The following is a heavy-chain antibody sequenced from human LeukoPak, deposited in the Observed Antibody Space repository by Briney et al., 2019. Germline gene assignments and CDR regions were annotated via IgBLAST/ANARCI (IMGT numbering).Heavy chain of an antibody. D-gene: IGHD3-10*01. Sequence: PSETLSLTCTVSGGSISSYYWSWIRQPPGKGREWIGYIYYSGSTNYNPSLKSRVTISVDTSKNQFSLKLSSVTAADTAVYYCARAGYYGSGSYYHYWGQGTLVTVSS. CDR2: IYYSGST. CDR3: ARAGYYGSGSYYHY. V-gene: IGHV4-59*13. CDR1: GGSISSYY. J-gene: IGHJ4*02.